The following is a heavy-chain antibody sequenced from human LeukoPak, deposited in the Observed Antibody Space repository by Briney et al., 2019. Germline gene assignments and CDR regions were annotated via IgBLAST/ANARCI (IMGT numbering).Heavy chain of an antibody. Sequence: GASVKVSCKASGYTFTSYAMHWVRQAPGQRLEWMGWINAGNGNTKYSQKFQGRVTITRDTSASTAYMELSSLRSEDTAVYYCARAEYYYGSGSLPHYWGQGTLVTVSS. J-gene: IGHJ4*02. CDR3: ARAEYYYGSGSLPHY. CDR2: INAGNGNT. D-gene: IGHD3-10*01. CDR1: GYTFTSYA. V-gene: IGHV1-3*01.